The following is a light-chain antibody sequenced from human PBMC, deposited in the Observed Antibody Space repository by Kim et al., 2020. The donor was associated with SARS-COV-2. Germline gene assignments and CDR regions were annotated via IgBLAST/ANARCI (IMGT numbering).Light chain of an antibody. J-gene: IGLJ1*01. V-gene: IGLV3-9*01. CDR1: RIGTEN. CDR2: GDS. Sequence: LALSKAATITAAGSRIGTENVHWYQQRPARAPVVFIYGDSDRPSGIPARFSGSNSGNTATLTISRAQAEDEADYYCQVWDTTRYVFGSGTKVTVL. CDR3: QVWDTTRYV.